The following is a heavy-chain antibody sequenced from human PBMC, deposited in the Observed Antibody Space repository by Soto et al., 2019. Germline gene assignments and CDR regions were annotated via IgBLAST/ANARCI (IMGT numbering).Heavy chain of an antibody. CDR3: ARGKAYDFWSGYYTGGMDV. CDR2: MNPNSGNT. J-gene: IGHJ6*02. CDR1: GYTFTSYE. Sequence: QVQLVQSGAEVMKPGASVKVSCKASGYTFTSYEINWVRQATGQGLEWMGWMNPNSGNTGYVQKFQGRGIMTRNTSTRTAYMELSSLRSEDTAVYFCARGKAYDFWSGYYTGGMDVWGQGTTVIVSS. D-gene: IGHD3-3*01. V-gene: IGHV1-8*01.